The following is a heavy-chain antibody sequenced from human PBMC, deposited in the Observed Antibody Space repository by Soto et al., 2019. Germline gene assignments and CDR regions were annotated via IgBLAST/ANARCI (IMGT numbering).Heavy chain of an antibody. D-gene: IGHD2-15*01. CDR3: ARSGFVIPAYYYYGMDV. CDR1: GGTFSSYA. V-gene: IGHV1-69*13. CDR2: IIPIFGTA. Sequence: GASVKVSCKASGGTFSSYAISWVRQAPGQGLEWMGGIIPIFGTANYAQKFQGRVTITADESTSTAYMELSSLRSEDTAVYYCARSGFVIPAYYYYGMDVWGQGTTVTAP. J-gene: IGHJ6*02.